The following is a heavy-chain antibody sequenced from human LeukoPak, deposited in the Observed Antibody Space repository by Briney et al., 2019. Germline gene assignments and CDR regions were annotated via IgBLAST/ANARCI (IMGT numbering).Heavy chain of an antibody. CDR1: GYTFTSYA. CDR2: INTNTGNP. J-gene: IGHJ4*02. Sequence: GASVKVSCKASGYTFTSYAMNWVRQAPGQGLEWMGWINTNTGNPTYAQGFTGRFVFSLDTSVSTAYLQISSLKAEDTAVYYFAAKDTAMVKDYWGQGTLVTVSS. V-gene: IGHV7-4-1*02. D-gene: IGHD5-18*01. CDR3: AAKDTAMVKDY.